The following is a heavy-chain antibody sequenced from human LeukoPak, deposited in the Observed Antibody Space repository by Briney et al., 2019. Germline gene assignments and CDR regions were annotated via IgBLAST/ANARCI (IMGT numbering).Heavy chain of an antibody. Sequence: GGSLRLSCAASGFTFTTYWMHWVRQAPGKGLVWVSHINSDGSITSYADSVKGRFTISRDNAKNTLYLQMNSLRAEDTAVYYCARDDGGQGDYWGQGTLVTVSS. CDR1: GFTFTTYW. CDR3: ARDDGGQGDY. V-gene: IGHV3-74*01. J-gene: IGHJ4*02. D-gene: IGHD2-15*01. CDR2: INSDGSIT.